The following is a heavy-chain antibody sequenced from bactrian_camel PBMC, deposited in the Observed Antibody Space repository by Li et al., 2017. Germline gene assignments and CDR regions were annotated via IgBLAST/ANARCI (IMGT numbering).Heavy chain of an antibody. CDR3: ATGEGFDCSGAYCSLHY. D-gene: IGHD3*01. Sequence: QLVESGGASVQRGGSLRLSCVASGYTFNEHCMAWFRQAPGKAREGVASITATSGRTDVADSVKGRFTISRDNAKNTVYLQMNSLKSEDTALYFCATGEGFDCSGAYCSLHYWGQGTQVTVS. J-gene: IGHJ4*01. V-gene: IGHV3S1*01. CDR1: GYTFNEHC. CDR2: ITATSGRT.